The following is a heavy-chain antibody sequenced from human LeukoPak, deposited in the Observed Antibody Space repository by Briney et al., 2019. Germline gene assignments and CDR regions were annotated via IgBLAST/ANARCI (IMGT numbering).Heavy chain of an antibody. D-gene: IGHD3-22*01. CDR3: ARGGMYDDSSVLDY. CDR2: INHSGST. CDR1: GGSFSGYY. Sequence: PSETLSLTCAVYGGSFSGYYWSWIPQPPGKGLECIGEINHSGSTNYNPSLKSRVTISVDTSKNQFSLKLSSVAAADTAVYYCARGGMYDDSSVLDYWGQGTLVTVSS. V-gene: IGHV4-34*01. J-gene: IGHJ4*02.